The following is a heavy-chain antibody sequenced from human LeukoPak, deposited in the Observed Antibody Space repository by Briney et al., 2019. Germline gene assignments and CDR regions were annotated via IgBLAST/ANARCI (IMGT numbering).Heavy chain of an antibody. D-gene: IGHD3-10*01. CDR1: GGPISSYF. CDR2: IYYSGST. V-gene: IGHV4-59*01. CDR3: ARSVRGYNWFDP. J-gene: IGHJ5*02. Sequence: SETLSLTCTVSGGPISSYFWSWIRQSPGKGLEWIGYIYYSGSTNYNPSLKSRVTISVDTSKNQFSLKLSSVTAADTAVYYCARSVRGYNWFDPWGQGTLVTVSS.